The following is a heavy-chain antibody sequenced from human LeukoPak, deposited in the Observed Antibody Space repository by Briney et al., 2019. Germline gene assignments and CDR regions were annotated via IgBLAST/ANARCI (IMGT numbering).Heavy chain of an antibody. V-gene: IGHV4-61*02. CDR3: ARGFRWYYDSSGYAFDI. CDR1: GGSISSSNYY. Sequence: SETLSLTCTVSGGSISSSNYYWSWIRQPAGKGLEWIGRIYTSGTTNYNPSLKSRVTISVDTSKNQFSLKLSSVTAADTAVYYCARGFRWYYDSSGYAFDIWGQGTMVTVSS. CDR2: IYTSGTT. J-gene: IGHJ3*02. D-gene: IGHD3-22*01.